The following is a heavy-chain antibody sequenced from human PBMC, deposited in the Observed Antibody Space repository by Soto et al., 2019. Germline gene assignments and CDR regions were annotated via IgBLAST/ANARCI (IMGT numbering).Heavy chain of an antibody. Sequence: ASVKVSCKASGYTFTSYAMHWVRQAPGQRLEWMGWINAGNGNTKYSQKFQGRVTITRDTSASTAYMELSSLRSEDTAVYYCARESLTYSSSWGSWFDPLGQGTLVTVSS. CDR1: GYTFTSYA. CDR3: ARESLTYSSSWGSWFDP. V-gene: IGHV1-3*01. D-gene: IGHD6-13*01. CDR2: INAGNGNT. J-gene: IGHJ5*02.